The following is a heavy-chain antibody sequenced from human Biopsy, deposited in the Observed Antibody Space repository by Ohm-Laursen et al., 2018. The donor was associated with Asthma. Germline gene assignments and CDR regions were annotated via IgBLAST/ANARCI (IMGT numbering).Heavy chain of an antibody. J-gene: IGHJ3*02. CDR2: ISSSGAST. CDR1: GFAVSRDH. CDR3: VRDGTDDAFDI. Sequence: SLRLSCAASGFAVSRDHMFWVRQAPGKGLEWVSSISSSGASTYYADSVKGRFTISRDNSKNTLDLQMSSLREEDTAVYYCVRDGTDDAFDIWGQGTVVSVSS. D-gene: IGHD1-1*01. V-gene: IGHV3-66*01.